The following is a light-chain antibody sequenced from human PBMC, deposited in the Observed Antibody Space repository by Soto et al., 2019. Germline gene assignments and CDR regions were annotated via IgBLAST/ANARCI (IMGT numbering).Light chain of an antibody. CDR3: QQSFGITWT. Sequence: DVRMTQSPSSLSASVGDSVTITCRASQSISTYLNWYQQKPGRAPKVVIYAASNLQSGVPSRFSGSGSGTDFTLTNRGLQPGDSATYFCQQSFGITWTFGQGTKVEIK. CDR1: QSISTY. V-gene: IGKV1-39*01. CDR2: AAS. J-gene: IGKJ1*01.